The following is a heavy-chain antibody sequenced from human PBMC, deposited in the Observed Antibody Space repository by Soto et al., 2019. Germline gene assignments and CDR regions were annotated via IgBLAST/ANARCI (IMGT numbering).Heavy chain of an antibody. CDR1: GFSFSTFR. D-gene: IGHD5-12*01. J-gene: IGHJ4*02. CDR3: ARDGDGYNYSFEF. Sequence: GGSLRLSCAASGFSFSTFRMSWVRQAPGKGLEWVSHISSSSSTRYYADSVEGRFTISRNNAENSLYLHMNSLRDEDTAVYYCARDGDGYNYSFEFWGQGTLVTVSS. CDR2: ISSSSSTR. V-gene: IGHV3-48*02.